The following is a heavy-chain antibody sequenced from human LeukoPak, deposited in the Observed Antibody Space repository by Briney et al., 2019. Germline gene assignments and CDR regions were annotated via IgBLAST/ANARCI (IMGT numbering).Heavy chain of an antibody. Sequence: PSETLSLTCTVSGGSISSSSYYWGWIRQPPGKGLECIGSIYYSGSTYYNPSLKSRVTISVDTSKNQFSLKLSSVTAADTAVYYCARRLNYCSSTSCYPGGAFDIWGQGTMVTVSS. D-gene: IGHD2-2*01. CDR2: IYYSGST. CDR3: ARRLNYCSSTSCYPGGAFDI. CDR1: GGSISSSSYY. V-gene: IGHV4-39*01. J-gene: IGHJ3*02.